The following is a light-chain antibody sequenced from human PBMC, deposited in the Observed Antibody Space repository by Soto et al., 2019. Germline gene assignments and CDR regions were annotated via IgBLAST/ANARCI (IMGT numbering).Light chain of an antibody. CDR2: EGS. CDR3: CSYAGSNTLV. J-gene: IGLJ2*01. Sequence: QSALTQPASVSGSPGQSITIYCIGTSSDVGSYNVVSWYQQHPGKAPKLLIYEGSKRPSGVSNRFSGSKSGNTASLTISGLQAEDEADYYCCSYAGSNTLVFGVGTKLTIL. V-gene: IGLV2-23*01. CDR1: SSDVGSYNV.